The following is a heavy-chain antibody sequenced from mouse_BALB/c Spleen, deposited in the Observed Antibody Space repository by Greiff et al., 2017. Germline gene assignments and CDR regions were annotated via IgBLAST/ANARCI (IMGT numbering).Heavy chain of an antibody. CDR2: IYWDDDK. Sequence: QVTLKESGPGILQPSQTLSLTCSFSGFSLSTSGMGVSWIRQPSGKGLEWLAHIYWDDDKRYNPSLKSRLTISKDTSRNQVFLKITSVDTADTATYYCARDGYDGGWFAYWGQGTLVTVSA. D-gene: IGHD2-2*01. V-gene: IGHV8-12*01. CDR1: GFSLSTSGMG. J-gene: IGHJ3*01. CDR3: ARDGYDGGWFAY.